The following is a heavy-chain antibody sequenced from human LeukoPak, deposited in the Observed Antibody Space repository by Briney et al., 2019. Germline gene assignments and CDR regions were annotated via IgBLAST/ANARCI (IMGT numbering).Heavy chain of an antibody. V-gene: IGHV4-39*01. CDR2: IYYSGNT. CDR1: GGSISSSSYY. CDR3: ARQADIVVVPAFYYYYYGMDV. J-gene: IGHJ6*02. D-gene: IGHD2-2*01. Sequence: SETLSLTCTASGGSISSSSYYWGWIRQPPGKGLEWIESIYYSGNTYYNPSLKSRVTISVDTSKNQFSLKLSSVTAADTAVYYCARQADIVVVPAFYYYYYGMDVWGQGTTVTVSS.